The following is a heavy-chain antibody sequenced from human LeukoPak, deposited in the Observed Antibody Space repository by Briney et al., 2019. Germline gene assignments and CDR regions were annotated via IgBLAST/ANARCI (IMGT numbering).Heavy chain of an antibody. V-gene: IGHV4-59*01. Sequence: SETLSLTCTVSGDSISTYYWSWIRQPPGKGLEWIGYIYYRVTSDYNPSLKSRVTMSVDMSTRQISLKLSSVTAADTAVYYCARAQYYYYYYMDVWGKGTTVTVSS. CDR3: ARAQYYYYYYMDV. CDR1: GDSISTYY. J-gene: IGHJ6*03. CDR2: IYYRVTS.